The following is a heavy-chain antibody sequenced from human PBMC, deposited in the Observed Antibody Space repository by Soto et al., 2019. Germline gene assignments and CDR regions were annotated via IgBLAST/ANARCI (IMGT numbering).Heavy chain of an antibody. CDR3: ASPLTYYYGSGSRDYYYYGMDV. J-gene: IGHJ6*02. D-gene: IGHD3-10*01. CDR2: IIPILGIA. CDR1: GGTFSSYT. V-gene: IGHV1-69*02. Sequence: QVQLVQSGAEVKKPGSSVKVSCKASGGTFSSYTISWVRQAPGQGLEWMGRIIPILGIANYAQKFQGRVTITADKDTSTAYMELSSLRSEDTAVYYCASPLTYYYGSGSRDYYYYGMDVWGQGATVTVSS.